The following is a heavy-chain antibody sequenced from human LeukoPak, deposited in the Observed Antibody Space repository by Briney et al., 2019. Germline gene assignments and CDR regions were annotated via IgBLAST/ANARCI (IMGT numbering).Heavy chain of an antibody. CDR2: IYYSGST. V-gene: IGHV4-59*01. CDR1: GGSISSYY. CDR3: ARDRSYYDFWSGYLGPGRLYGMDV. J-gene: IGHJ6*02. Sequence: SETLSLTCTVSGGSISSYYWSWIRQPPGKGLEWIGYIYYSGSTNYNPSLKSRVTISVDTSKNQFSLKLSSVTAADTAVYYCARDRSYYDFWSGYLGPGRLYGMDVWGQGTTVTVSS. D-gene: IGHD3-3*01.